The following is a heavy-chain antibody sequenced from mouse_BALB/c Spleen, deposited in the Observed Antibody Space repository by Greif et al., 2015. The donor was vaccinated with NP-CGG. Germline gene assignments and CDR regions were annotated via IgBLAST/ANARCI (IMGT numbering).Heavy chain of an antibody. CDR3: ARGAGYDGFAY. Sequence: EVQLQQSGPELVKPGASVKMSCKASGYTFTSYVMHWVKQKPGQGLEWIGYINPYNDGTKYNEKFKGKATLTSDKSSSTAYMELSSRTSEDSAVYYCARGAGYDGFAYWGQGTLVTVSA. V-gene: IGHV1-14*01. CDR2: INPYNDGT. D-gene: IGHD2-2*01. CDR1: GYTFTSYV. J-gene: IGHJ3*01.